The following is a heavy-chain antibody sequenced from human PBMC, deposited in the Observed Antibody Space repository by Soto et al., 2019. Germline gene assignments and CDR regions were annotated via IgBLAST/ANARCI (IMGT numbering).Heavy chain of an antibody. J-gene: IGHJ4*02. CDR3: VKDGAVTFSGWFFDY. D-gene: IGHD4-4*01. CDR1: GFPFIRFA. CDR2: ISFNGGDT. Sequence: PGWSLRLSCSSSGFPFIRFAIHWVRQAPGKGLVYVSGISFNGGDTYHADSVKGRFSISRDNSKNTVYLQMSSLRAEDTAVYYCVKDGAVTFSGWFFDYWGQGTPVTVSS. V-gene: IGHV3-64D*06.